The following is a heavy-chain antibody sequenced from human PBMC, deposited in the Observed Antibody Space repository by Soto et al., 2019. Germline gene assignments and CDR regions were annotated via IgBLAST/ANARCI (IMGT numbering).Heavy chain of an antibody. V-gene: IGHV4-34*01. CDR3: ARAHYGDYGYGMDV. CDR1: GGSFSGYY. D-gene: IGHD4-17*01. J-gene: IGHJ6*02. Sequence: PSETLSLTCAVYGGSFSGYYWSWIRQPPGKGLEWIGEINHSGSTNYNPSLKSRVTISVDTSKNQFSLKLSSVTAADTAVYYCARAHYGDYGYGMDVWGQGTTVTVS. CDR2: INHSGST.